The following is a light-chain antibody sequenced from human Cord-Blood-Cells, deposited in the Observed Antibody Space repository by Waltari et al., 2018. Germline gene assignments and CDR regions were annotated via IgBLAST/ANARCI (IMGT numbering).Light chain of an antibody. CDR1: QDISNY. V-gene: IGKV1-33*01. Sequence: SVGDRVTITCQASQDISNYLNWYQQKPGKAPKLLIYDASNLETGVPSRFSGSGSGTDFTFTISSLQPEDIATYYCQQYDNLPALTFGGGTKVEIK. CDR2: DAS. J-gene: IGKJ4*01. CDR3: QQYDNLPALT.